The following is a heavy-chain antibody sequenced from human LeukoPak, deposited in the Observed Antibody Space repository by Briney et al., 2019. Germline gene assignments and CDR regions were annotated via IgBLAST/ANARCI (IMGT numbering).Heavy chain of an antibody. CDR2: VYYTGST. Sequence: SETLSLTCTVSGGSISYYYSWIRQPPGKGLEWIGYVYYTGSTNYNPSLRSRVTISLDTSRNQFSLNLSSVTAADTAVYYCASDPGTPYYFYGLDVWGKGTTVTVSS. CDR3: ASDPGTPYYFYGLDV. D-gene: IGHD3-10*01. J-gene: IGHJ6*04. V-gene: IGHV4-59*01. CDR1: GGSISYY.